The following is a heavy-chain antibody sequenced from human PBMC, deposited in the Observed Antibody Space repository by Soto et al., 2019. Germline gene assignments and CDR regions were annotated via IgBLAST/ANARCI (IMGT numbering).Heavy chain of an antibody. CDR3: AKGDSSSWYGYYYYGMDV. D-gene: IGHD6-13*01. CDR2: ISYDGSNK. CDR1: GFTFSSYG. V-gene: IGHV3-30*18. J-gene: IGHJ6*02. Sequence: GGSLRLSXAASGFTFSSYGMHWVRQAPGKGLEWVAVISYDGSNKYYADSVKGRFTISRDNSKNTLYLQMNSLRAEDTAVYYCAKGDSSSWYGYYYYGMDVWGQGTTVTVSS.